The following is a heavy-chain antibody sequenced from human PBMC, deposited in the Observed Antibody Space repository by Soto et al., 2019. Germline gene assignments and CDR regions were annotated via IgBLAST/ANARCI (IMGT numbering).Heavy chain of an antibody. Sequence: GGSLRLSCAASGFTFSSYAMHWVRQAPGKGLEWVAVISYDGSNKYYADSVKGRFTISRDNSKNTLYLQMNSLRAEDTAVYYCARDLTGIAAAGTFYFDYWGQGTLVTVAS. CDR1: GFTFSSYA. V-gene: IGHV3-30-3*01. J-gene: IGHJ4*02. D-gene: IGHD6-13*01. CDR3: ARDLTGIAAAGTFYFDY. CDR2: ISYDGSNK.